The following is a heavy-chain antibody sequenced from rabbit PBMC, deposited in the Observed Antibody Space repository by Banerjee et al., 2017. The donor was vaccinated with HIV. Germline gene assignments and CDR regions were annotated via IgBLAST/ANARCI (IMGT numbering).Heavy chain of an antibody. CDR3: ARGDWLNL. CDR1: GSDFSSYY. Sequence: LEESGGDLVKPEGSLTLTCTASGSDFSSYYMTWVRQAPGKGLEYIGYISSGGSTYYAGWVNDRFTISRDTNENTLYLQLNSLTAADTATYFCARGDWLNLWGPGTLVTVS. V-gene: IGHV1S28*01. J-gene: IGHJ4*01. D-gene: IGHD4-1*01. CDR2: ISSGGST.